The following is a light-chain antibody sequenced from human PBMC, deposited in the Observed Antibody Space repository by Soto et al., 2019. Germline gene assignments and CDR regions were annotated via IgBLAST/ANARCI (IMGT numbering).Light chain of an antibody. V-gene: IGLV2-23*02. CDR2: EVS. J-gene: IGLJ2*01. Sequence: QSALTQPASVSGSPGQSITISCTGTSSDVGSYNLVSWYQQHPGKAPKLMISEVSKRPSGVSNRFSGSKSGNTASLAISGLQAEDEADYYCCTYAGSSTFDFGGGTKLTVL. CDR3: CTYAGSSTFD. CDR1: SSDVGSYNL.